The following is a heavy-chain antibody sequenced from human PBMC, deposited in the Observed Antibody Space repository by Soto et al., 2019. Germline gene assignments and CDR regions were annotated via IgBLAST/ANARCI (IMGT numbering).Heavy chain of an antibody. CDR2: VSWDSDNR. Sequence: HPGGSLRLSCAASGFTFDDYTMHWVRQRPGKGLEWVSLVSWDSDNRIYADSVKGRFTISRDNINNSLFLQMNSLRAEDTAVYFCVKGSSGVGFVFDFWGLGTMVTV. CDR3: VKGSSGVGFVFDF. V-gene: IGHV3-43*01. D-gene: IGHD1-26*01. J-gene: IGHJ3*01. CDR1: GFTFDDYT.